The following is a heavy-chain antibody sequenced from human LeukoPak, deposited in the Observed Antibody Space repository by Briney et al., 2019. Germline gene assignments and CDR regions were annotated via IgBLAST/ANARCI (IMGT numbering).Heavy chain of an antibody. J-gene: IGHJ4*02. CDR3: AREDSSSSGLFDY. V-gene: IGHV4-39*07. D-gene: IGHD6-6*01. Sequence: SETLSLTCTVSGGSISSYYWSWIRQPPGKGLEWIGSIYYSGSTYYNPSLKSRVTISLDTSENQFSLTLTSVTAADTAVYYCAREDSSSSGLFDYWGQGTLVTVSS. CDR2: IYYSGST. CDR1: GGSISSYY.